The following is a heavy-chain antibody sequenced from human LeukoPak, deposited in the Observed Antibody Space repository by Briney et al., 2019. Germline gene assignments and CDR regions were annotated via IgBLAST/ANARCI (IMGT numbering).Heavy chain of an antibody. CDR2: ISGSGGST. D-gene: IGHD2-8*02. J-gene: IGHJ4*02. CDR3: ATDALGVFDY. Sequence: GESLRLSCAAAGFTFSSYAMSWVRQAPGKGLEWVSAISGSGGSTYYADSVKGRFTISRDNSKNTLYLQMNSLRAEDTAVYYCATDALGVFDYWGQGTLVTVSS. V-gene: IGHV3-23*01. CDR1: GFTFSSYA.